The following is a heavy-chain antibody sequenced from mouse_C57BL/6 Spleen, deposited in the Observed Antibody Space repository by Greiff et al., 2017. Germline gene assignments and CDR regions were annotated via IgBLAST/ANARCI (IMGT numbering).Heavy chain of an antibody. CDR3: TTGAYGNYAWFAY. D-gene: IGHD2-1*01. Sequence: VQLQQSGAELVRPGASVKLSCTASGFNIKDDYMHWVKQRPEQGLEWIGWIDPENGDTEYASKFQGKATITADTSSNTAYLQLSSLTSEDTAVYYCTTGAYGNYAWFAYWGQGTLVTVSA. J-gene: IGHJ3*01. V-gene: IGHV14-4*01. CDR1: GFNIKDDY. CDR2: IDPENGDT.